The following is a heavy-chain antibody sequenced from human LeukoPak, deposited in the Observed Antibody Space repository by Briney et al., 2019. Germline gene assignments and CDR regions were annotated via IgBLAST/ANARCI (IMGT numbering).Heavy chain of an antibody. Sequence: SETLSLTCAVYGGSFSGYYWSWIRQPPGKGLEWIGEINHSGSTNYNPSLKSRVTISVDTSKNQFSLKLSSVTAADTAVYYCARGIAAAGMSAVGYYYYGMDVWGQGTTVTVSS. D-gene: IGHD6-13*01. CDR3: ARGIAAAGMSAVGYYYYGMDV. J-gene: IGHJ6*02. CDR2: INHSGST. CDR1: GGSFSGYY. V-gene: IGHV4-34*01.